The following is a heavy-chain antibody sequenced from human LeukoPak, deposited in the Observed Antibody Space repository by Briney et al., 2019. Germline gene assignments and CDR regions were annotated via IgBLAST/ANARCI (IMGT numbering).Heavy chain of an antibody. D-gene: IGHD3-10*01. Sequence: ASVKVSCKASGGTFSSYAISWVRQAPGQGLEWMGGIIPIFGTANYAQKFQGRVTITTDESTSTAYMELSSLRSEDTAVYYCASSQLPTNYYYYYMDVWGKGTTVTVSS. V-gene: IGHV1-69*05. CDR2: IIPIFGTA. CDR1: GGTFSSYA. J-gene: IGHJ6*03. CDR3: ASSQLPTNYYYYYMDV.